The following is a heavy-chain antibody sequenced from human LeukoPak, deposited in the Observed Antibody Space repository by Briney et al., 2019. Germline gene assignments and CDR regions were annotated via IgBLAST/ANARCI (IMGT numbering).Heavy chain of an antibody. CDR1: GFTFSSYG. CDR3: AKDVGYCSGGSCYSGFYYYGMDV. Sequence: GRSLGLSCAAAGFTFSSYGTHWVRQAPGKGLEWVAVIWYDGSNKYYADSVKGRFTISRDNSKNTLYLQMNSLRAEDTAVYYCAKDVGYCSGGSCYSGFYYYGMDVWGQGTTVTVSS. J-gene: IGHJ6*02. CDR2: IWYDGSNK. D-gene: IGHD2-15*01. V-gene: IGHV3-33*06.